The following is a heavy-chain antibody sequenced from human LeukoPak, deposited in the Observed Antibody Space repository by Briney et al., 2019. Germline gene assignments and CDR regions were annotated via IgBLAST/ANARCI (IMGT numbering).Heavy chain of an antibody. D-gene: IGHD4-17*01. Sequence: ASVKVSCKASGGTFSSYAISWVRQAPGQGLEWMGWINTGNGNTKYSQKFQARVTITRDTSANTAYMELSSLRSEDTAVYYCARVPTVISALWDYWGQGTLVTVSS. CDR1: GGTFSSYA. CDR3: ARVPTVISALWDY. CDR2: INTGNGNT. V-gene: IGHV1-3*04. J-gene: IGHJ4*02.